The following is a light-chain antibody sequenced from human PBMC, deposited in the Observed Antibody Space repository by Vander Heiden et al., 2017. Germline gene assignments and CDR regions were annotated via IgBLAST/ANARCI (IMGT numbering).Light chain of an antibody. V-gene: IGKV1-17*01. Sequence: DIQLTQSASSLSASVGNRVTIPCRASQGIGNYLSWYQLKPGKAPKRLIYKISNFQSGVPPRFSGSGSGTEFTLTISSLQPEDFATYFCLQHYTVPWTFGQGTKVEIK. J-gene: IGKJ1*01. CDR2: KIS. CDR1: QGIGNY. CDR3: LQHYTVPWT.